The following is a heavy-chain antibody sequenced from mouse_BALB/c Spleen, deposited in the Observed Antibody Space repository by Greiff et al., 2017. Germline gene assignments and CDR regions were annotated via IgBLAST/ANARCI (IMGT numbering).Heavy chain of an antibody. D-gene: IGHD2-3*01. CDR1: GFTFSSYA. CDR2: ISNGGGST. J-gene: IGHJ2*01. CDR3: ARQDGYSYYFDY. Sequence: EVQLVESGGGLVKPGGSLKLSCAASGFTFSSYAMSWVRQTPEKRLEWVAYISNGGGSTYYPDTVKGRFTISRDNAKNTLYLQMSSLKSEDTAMYYCARQDGYSYYFDYWGQGTTLTVSS. V-gene: IGHV5-12-1*01.